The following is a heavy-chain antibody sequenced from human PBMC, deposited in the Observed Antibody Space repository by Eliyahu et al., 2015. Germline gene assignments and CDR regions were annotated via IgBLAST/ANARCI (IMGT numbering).Heavy chain of an antibody. V-gene: IGHV3-53*02. D-gene: IGHD2-15*01. J-gene: IGHJ4*02. CDR3: ARGGANFDY. Sequence: EGQLVETGGGLXQPGGSLRLSCAASGFTVXXNHLRWXRQAPGKGLEWVSVIYSGGSTHYADSVKGRFTISRDNSKNTVYLQMNSLRAEDTAVYYCARGGANFDYWGQGTLVTVSS. CDR1: GFTVXXNH. CDR2: IYSGGST.